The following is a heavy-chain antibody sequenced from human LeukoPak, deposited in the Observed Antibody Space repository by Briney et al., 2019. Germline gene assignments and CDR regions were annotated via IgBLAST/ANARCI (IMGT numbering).Heavy chain of an antibody. J-gene: IGHJ4*02. V-gene: IGHV4-34*01. Sequence: SETLSLTCAVYGGSFSGYFWSWIRQPPGKGLEWIGEINHSGSTNYNPSLKSRVTISVDTSKNQFSLKLSSVTAADTAVYYCARRGNWNYVHWGQGTLVTVSS. CDR1: GGSFSGYF. D-gene: IGHD1-7*01. CDR3: ARRGNWNYVH. CDR2: INHSGST.